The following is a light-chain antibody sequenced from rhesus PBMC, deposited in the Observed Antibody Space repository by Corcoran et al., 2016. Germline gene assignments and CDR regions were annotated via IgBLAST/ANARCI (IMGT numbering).Light chain of an antibody. CDR1: ESVGSY. Sequence: EIVMTQSPATLSLSPGETATLSCRASESVGSYLAWYQQKPGQAPTLLVQSAYFRATGIPDRFSGSGDRTEFTLTISSLEPEDVGVYPCQQYNDLPLTFGGGTKVELK. J-gene: IGKJ4*01. CDR2: SAY. V-gene: IGKV3-40*03. CDR3: QQYNDLPLT.